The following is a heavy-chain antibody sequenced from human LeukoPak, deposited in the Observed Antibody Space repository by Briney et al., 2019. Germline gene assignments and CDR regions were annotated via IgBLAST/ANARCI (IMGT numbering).Heavy chain of an antibody. Sequence: PSETLPLTCTVSGGSISSSSYYWGWIRQPPGKGLEWIGSIYYSGSAYYNPSLKSRVTISVDTSKNQFSLKLSSVTAADTAVYYCARYQLLFGRLVGGDYWGQGTLVTVSS. V-gene: IGHV4-39*07. D-gene: IGHD2-2*01. J-gene: IGHJ4*02. CDR1: GGSISSSSYY. CDR2: IYYSGSA. CDR3: ARYQLLFGRLVGGDY.